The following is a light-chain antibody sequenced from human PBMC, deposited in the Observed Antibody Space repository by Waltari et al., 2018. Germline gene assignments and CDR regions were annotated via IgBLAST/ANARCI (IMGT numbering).Light chain of an antibody. CDR1: SSDVGGYNY. Sequence: QSALTQPRSLSGSPRQSVTISCTGTSSDVGGYNYVSWYQQYPGRDPKFVIYHVSKRPSGVPDRFSGSKSGNTASLTISGLQAEDEADYYCCSYAGNYLRVFGGGTRLTVL. V-gene: IGLV2-11*01. CDR2: HVS. J-gene: IGLJ3*02. CDR3: CSYAGNYLRV.